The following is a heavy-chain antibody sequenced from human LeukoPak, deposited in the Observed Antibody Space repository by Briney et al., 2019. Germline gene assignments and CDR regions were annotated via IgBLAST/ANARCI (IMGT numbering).Heavy chain of an antibody. J-gene: IGHJ6*03. Sequence: ASVKVSCKASGGTFSSYAISWVRQAPGQGLEWMGGIIPIFGTANYAQKFQGRVTITADESTSTAYMELSSLRSEDTAVYYCARGQAAKPNYYYMDVWGKGTTVTASS. CDR2: IIPIFGTA. CDR1: GGTFSSYA. V-gene: IGHV1-69*01. CDR3: ARGQAAKPNYYYMDV. D-gene: IGHD2-2*01.